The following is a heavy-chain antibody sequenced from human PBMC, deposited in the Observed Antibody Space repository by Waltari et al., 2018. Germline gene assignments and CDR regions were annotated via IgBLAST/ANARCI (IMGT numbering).Heavy chain of an antibody. D-gene: IGHD3-22*01. CDR1: GYTFTGYY. CDR2: INPNSGGT. CDR3: ARDRGSGCDY. J-gene: IGHJ4*02. V-gene: IGHV1-2*06. Sequence: QVQLVQSGAEVKKRGASVQVSCKASGYTFTGYYMHWVRQAPGQGLEWMGRINPNSGGTNYAQKLQGRGTMTRDTSISTAYMELSRRRSDDTAVYYCARDRGSGCDYWGQGTLVTVSS.